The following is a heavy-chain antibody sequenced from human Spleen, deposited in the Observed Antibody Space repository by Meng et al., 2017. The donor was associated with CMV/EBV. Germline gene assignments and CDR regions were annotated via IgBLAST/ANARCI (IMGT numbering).Heavy chain of an antibody. CDR1: GASISPYF. CDR3: GRQSWEVSAKGALDY. V-gene: IGHV4-39*01. Sequence: SETLSLTCTVSGASISPYFWSWVRQPPGKGLEWIGSIYYSGSTYYNPSLESRVTISVDTSKNQFSLKLSSVTAADTAIYFCGRQSWEVSAKGALDYWGQGTLVTVSS. CDR2: IYYSGST. J-gene: IGHJ4*02. D-gene: IGHD2-21*02.